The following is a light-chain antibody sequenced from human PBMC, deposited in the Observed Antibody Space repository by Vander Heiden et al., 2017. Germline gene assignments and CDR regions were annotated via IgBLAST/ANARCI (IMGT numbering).Light chain of an antibody. V-gene: IGLV2-11*01. CDR2: DVT. CDR1: SSDVGGYNY. CDR3: CSYAGSHTSLYV. Sequence: QSALTQPRSVSGSPGQSVTISCTGTSSDVGGYNYVSWYQQHPGKAPKLMSYDVTKRPSGVPDRFSGSKSGNTASLTISGLQAEDEADYYCCSYAGSHTSLYVFGTGTKVTVL. J-gene: IGLJ1*01.